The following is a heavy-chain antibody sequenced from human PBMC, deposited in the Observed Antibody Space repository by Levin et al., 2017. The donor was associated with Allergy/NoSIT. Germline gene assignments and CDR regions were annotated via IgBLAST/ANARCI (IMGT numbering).Heavy chain of an antibody. CDR2: IYYSGST. J-gene: IGHJ3*02. V-gene: IGHV4-59*01. D-gene: IGHD4-17*01. CDR1: GGSISSYY. CDR3: ARAMYYRADYGDYAHAFDI. Sequence: SQTLSLTCTVSGGSISSYYWSWIRQPPGKGLEWIGYIYYSGSTNYNPSLKSRVTISVDTSKNQFSLKLSSVTAADTAVYYCARAMYYRADYGDYAHAFDIWGQGTMVTVSS.